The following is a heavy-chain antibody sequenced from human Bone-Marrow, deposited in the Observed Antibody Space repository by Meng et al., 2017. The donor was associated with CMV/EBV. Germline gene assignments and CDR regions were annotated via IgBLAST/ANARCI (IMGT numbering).Heavy chain of an antibody. CDR2: IWGDGSVQ. D-gene: IGHD1-26*01. CDR1: GLIFSNYG. Sequence: GGSLRLSCAVSGLIFSNYGMHWARQAPGKGLEWVAVIWGDGSVQKYADSVKGRFTISRDDSKNTLYLQMNSLTTEDTAVYHCARGGSGSYDWFDPWGQGTLVTVSS. V-gene: IGHV3-33*01. CDR3: ARGGSGSYDWFDP. J-gene: IGHJ5*02.